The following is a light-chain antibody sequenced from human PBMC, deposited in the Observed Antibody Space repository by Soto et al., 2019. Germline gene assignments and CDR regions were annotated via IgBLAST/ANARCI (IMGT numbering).Light chain of an antibody. CDR2: GNS. CDR3: KSYDRSLSGPRV. Sequence: QSVLTQPPSVSGAPGQRVTISCTGSSSNIGAGYDVPWYQQLPGTAPKLLIYGNSNRTSGVPDRFSGSKSGTSASLAITGLQAEDEADYYCKSYDRSLSGPRVFGGGTKLTVL. V-gene: IGLV1-40*01. CDR1: SSNIGAGYD. J-gene: IGLJ2*01.